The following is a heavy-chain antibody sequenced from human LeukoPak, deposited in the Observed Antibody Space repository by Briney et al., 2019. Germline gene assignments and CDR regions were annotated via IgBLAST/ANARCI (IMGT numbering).Heavy chain of an antibody. CDR3: ARVDCSSTSCYEFDY. CDR2: IRSSGSTI. J-gene: IGHJ4*02. D-gene: IGHD2-2*01. V-gene: IGHV3-11*04. Sequence: GGSLRLSCAASGFTFSDYYMSWIRQAPGKGLEWVSYIRSSGSTIYYADSVKGRFTISRDNAKNSLYLQMNSLRAEDAAVYYCARVDCSSTSCYEFDYWGQGTLVTVSS. CDR1: GFTFSDYY.